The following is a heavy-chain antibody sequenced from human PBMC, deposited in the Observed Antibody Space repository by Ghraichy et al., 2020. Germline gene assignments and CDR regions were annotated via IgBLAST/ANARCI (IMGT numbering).Heavy chain of an antibody. Sequence: GVLRLTCAASGFSFSSYAMNWVRQAPGKGLEWVSTVKSSDESTYYADSVRGRFTVSRDNSKNTLYLQMNSLRAEDTAVYFCAKQDRGAAATPNFDYWGQGTLVTVSS. CDR1: GFSFSSYA. V-gene: IGHV3-23*01. J-gene: IGHJ4*02. D-gene: IGHD2-15*01. CDR3: AKQDRGAAATPNFDY. CDR2: VKSSDEST.